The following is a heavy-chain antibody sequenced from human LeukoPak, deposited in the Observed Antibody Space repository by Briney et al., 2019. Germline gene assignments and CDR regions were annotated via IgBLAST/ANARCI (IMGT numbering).Heavy chain of an antibody. CDR3: ARAHVQWLVPRWFDP. D-gene: IGHD6-19*01. V-gene: IGHV4-59*01. J-gene: IGHJ5*02. Sequence: KPSETLSLTCTVSGGSISSYYWSWIRQPPGKGLEWIGYIYYSGSTNYNPSLKSRVTISVDTSKNQFSLELSSVTAADTAVYYCARAHVQWLVPRWFDPWGQGTLVTVSS. CDR1: GGSISSYY. CDR2: IYYSGST.